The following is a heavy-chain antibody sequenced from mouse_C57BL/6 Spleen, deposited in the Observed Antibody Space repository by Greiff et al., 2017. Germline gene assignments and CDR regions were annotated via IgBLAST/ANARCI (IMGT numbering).Heavy chain of an antibody. CDR2: IRSKSNNYAT. J-gene: IGHJ3*01. CDR3: VRQLLLRAY. V-gene: IGHV10-1*01. D-gene: IGHD1-1*01. CDR1: GFSFNTYA. Sequence: EVMLVESGGGLVQPKGSLKLSCAASGFSFNTYAMNWVRPAPGKGLEWVARIRSKSNNYATYYADSVKDRFTISRDDSESMLYLQMNNLKTEDTAMYYGVRQLLLRAYWGQGTLVTVSA.